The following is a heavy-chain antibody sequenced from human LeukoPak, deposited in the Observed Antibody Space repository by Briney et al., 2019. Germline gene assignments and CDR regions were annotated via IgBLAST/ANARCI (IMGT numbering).Heavy chain of an antibody. CDR1: GYIFTGYS. V-gene: IGHV7-4-1*02. J-gene: IGHJ4*02. Sequence: ASVKVSCKASGYIFTGYSINWVRQAPGQGLEWMGWIDTYTGKPTYAQGFTGRCVFSVDTSVTTSYLQISSLNTEDTAIYYCARGHPYAESPFDWGQGTVVTVSS. CDR2: IDTYTGKP. D-gene: IGHD4-17*01. CDR3: ARGHPYAESPFD.